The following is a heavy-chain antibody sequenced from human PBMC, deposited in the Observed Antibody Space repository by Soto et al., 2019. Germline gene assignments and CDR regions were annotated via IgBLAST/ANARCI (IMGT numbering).Heavy chain of an antibody. Sequence: PGGSLRLSCAASGFTFSSYAMSWVRQAPGKGLEWVSAISGSGGSTYYADSVKGRFTISRDNSKNSLYLQMNSLRAEDTAVYYCAKASPYSSGLCYYRTEVWGQGTTVTVPS. V-gene: IGHV3-23*01. J-gene: IGHJ6*02. CDR3: AKASPYSSGLCYYRTEV. CDR1: GFTFSSYA. D-gene: IGHD6-19*01. CDR2: ISGSGGST.